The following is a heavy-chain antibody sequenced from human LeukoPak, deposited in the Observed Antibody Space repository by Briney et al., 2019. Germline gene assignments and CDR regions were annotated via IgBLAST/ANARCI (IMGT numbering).Heavy chain of an antibody. D-gene: IGHD5-18*01. Sequence: PGGSLRLSCAASGFIFSTYGMDWVRQAPGKGLEWVAFIRFDGSDKYYADSVRGRFTISRDNSKNTLSLQMNNLRPDDTAVYYCVKSIGWQLWSPFDYWGQGTLVTVSS. CDR2: IRFDGSDK. CDR3: VKSIGWQLWSPFDY. V-gene: IGHV3-30*02. CDR1: GFIFSTYG. J-gene: IGHJ4*02.